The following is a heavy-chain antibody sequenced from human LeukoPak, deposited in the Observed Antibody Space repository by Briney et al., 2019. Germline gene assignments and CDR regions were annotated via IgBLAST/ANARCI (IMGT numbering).Heavy chain of an antibody. V-gene: IGHV4-4*09. Sequence: AETLSLTCTVSGRSISSYYWSWIRQPPGKGLEWIGYIYTSGSTNSNPSLKSRVTLSVDTSKNQFSLKLSCVTAGDTAGYYCARHRVGGTGNWFDPWGQGTLVSVCS. CDR2: IYTSGST. CDR1: GRSISSYY. J-gene: IGHJ5*02. D-gene: IGHD1-26*01. CDR3: ARHRVGGTGNWFDP.